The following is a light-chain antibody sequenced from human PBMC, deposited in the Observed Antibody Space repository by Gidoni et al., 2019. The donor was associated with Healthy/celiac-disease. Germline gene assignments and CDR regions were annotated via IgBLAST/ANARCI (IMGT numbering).Light chain of an antibody. Sequence: QSVLTQPPSVSAAPAQKVTISRSGSSSNIGNNYVSWYQQLPGTAPKLLIYDHNKRPSGIPDRCSGSKSGTSATLGITGLQTGDEADYYCGTWDSSLSAWVFGGGTKLTVL. CDR3: GTWDSSLSAWV. CDR1: SSNIGNNY. J-gene: IGLJ3*02. CDR2: DHN. V-gene: IGLV1-51*01.